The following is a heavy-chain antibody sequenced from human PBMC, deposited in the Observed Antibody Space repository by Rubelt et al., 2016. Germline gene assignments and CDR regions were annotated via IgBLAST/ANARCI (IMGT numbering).Heavy chain of an antibody. Sequence: QVQLQQWGAGLLKPSETLSLTCAVYGGSFSGYYWSWIRQPPGKGLEWIGEINYSGRTNKNPSLKNRVTISLEHSKNQFTLKLNAVTAADKAVYYCARPRIRNYDFWSSYYAFDTWGQGTLVTVSS. CDR1: GGSFSGYY. V-gene: IGHV4-34*01. D-gene: IGHD3-3*01. CDR2: INYSGRT. CDR3: ARPRIRNYDFWSSYYAFDT. J-gene: IGHJ4*02.